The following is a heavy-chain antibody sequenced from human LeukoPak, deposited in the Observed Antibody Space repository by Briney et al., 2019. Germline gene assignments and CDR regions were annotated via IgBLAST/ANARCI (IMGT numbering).Heavy chain of an antibody. CDR3: VRDRAYSTFDY. V-gene: IGHV3-7*01. CDR2: MKEDGGEI. CDR1: GFPFSNYW. Sequence: GSLRLSCAGSGFPFSNYWMAWVRQAPGKGLEWVANMKEDGGEITYVESVKGRVTISRDNAKNTLYLQMNSLQVYDTAVYYCVRDRAYSTFDYWGQGTLVIVSS. J-gene: IGHJ4*02. D-gene: IGHD2-15*01.